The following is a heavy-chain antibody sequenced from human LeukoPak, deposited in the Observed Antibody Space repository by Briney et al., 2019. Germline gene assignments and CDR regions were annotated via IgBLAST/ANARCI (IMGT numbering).Heavy chain of an antibody. J-gene: IGHJ4*02. V-gene: IGHV4-34*01. CDR3: ARMARGGGFDY. D-gene: IGHD3-10*01. CDR1: GGSFSGYH. Sequence: SETLSLTCAVYGGSFSGYHWSWIRQPPGKGLEWIGEINHSGSTNYNPSLKSRVTISVDTSKNQFSLKLSSVTAADTAVYYCARMARGGGFDYWGQGTLVTVSS. CDR2: INHSGST.